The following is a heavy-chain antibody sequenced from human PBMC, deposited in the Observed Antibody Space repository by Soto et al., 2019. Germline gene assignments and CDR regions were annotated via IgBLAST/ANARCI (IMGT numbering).Heavy chain of an antibody. J-gene: IGHJ3*02. CDR1: GGSSSGYY. CDR2: ISHVGST. Sequence: SETLSLTSAVYGGSSSGYYCSWICQPPGKGLEWIGEISHVGSTNCNPSLKSRVTMSVDTSKNQFSLKLTSVTAADTAVYYCARRGDYYDSSGDANDIWGQGTMVT. V-gene: IGHV4-34*01. D-gene: IGHD3-22*01. CDR3: ARRGDYYDSSGDANDI.